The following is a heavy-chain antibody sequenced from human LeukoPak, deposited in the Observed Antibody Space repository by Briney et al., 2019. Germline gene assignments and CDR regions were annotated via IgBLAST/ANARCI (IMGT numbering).Heavy chain of an antibody. D-gene: IGHD3-9*01. Sequence: GESLKISCKGSGYSFTSYWIGWVRQMPGKGLEWMGIIYPGDSDTRYSPSFQGQVTISADKSIGTAYLQWSSLKASDNAMYYCARHYTSLDILTGCDYWGQGTLVTVSS. CDR2: IYPGDSDT. CDR1: GYSFTSYW. J-gene: IGHJ4*02. CDR3: ARHYTSLDILTGCDY. V-gene: IGHV5-51*01.